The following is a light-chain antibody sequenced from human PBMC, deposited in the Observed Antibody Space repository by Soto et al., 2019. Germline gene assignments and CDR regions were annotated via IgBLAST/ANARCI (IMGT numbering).Light chain of an antibody. V-gene: IGLV2-8*01. CDR1: XXDIDIYNY. CDR2: EVT. CDR3: SSTAGSNNPYV. J-gene: IGLJ1*01. Sequence: QSALTQPPSASGSPXXXVTISCTXXXXDIDIYNYVSWYQQHPGKAPKLIISEVTKRPSGVPDRFSGSKSGNTASLTVSGLQAEDEADYYCSSTAGSNNPYVFGTGTKLTVL.